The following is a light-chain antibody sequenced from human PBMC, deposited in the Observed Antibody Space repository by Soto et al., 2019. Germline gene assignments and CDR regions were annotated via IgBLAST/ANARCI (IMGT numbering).Light chain of an antibody. V-gene: IGLV2-14*03. CDR1: SSDIGAFTF. J-gene: IGLJ1*01. CDR2: DVN. CDR3: SSYTSSSTHV. Sequence: QSALTQPASVSGSPGQSITISCTRTSSDIGAFTFVSWYQQHPGKVPKLMIFDVNRRPSGVSDRFSGSKSGNTASLTISGLQAEDEGDYYCSSYTSSSTHVFGRGTKLTVV.